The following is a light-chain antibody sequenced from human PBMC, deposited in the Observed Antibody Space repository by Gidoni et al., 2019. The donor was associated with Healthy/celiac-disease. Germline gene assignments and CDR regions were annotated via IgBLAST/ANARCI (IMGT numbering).Light chain of an antibody. CDR1: SSDVGSYNL. CDR3: CSYAGRGVV. V-gene: IGLV2-23*01. CDR2: EGS. Sequence: QSALTQPASVSGSPGQSIPISCTGTSSDVGSYNLVSWYQQHPGKAPKLMIYEGSKRPSGVSNRFSGSKSGNTASLTISGLQAEDEADYYCCSYAGRGVVFGGGTKLTVL. J-gene: IGLJ2*01.